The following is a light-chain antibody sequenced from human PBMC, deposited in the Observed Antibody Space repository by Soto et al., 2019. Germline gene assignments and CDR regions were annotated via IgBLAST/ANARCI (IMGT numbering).Light chain of an antibody. J-gene: IGLJ2*01. CDR1: NIGSKS. Sequence: SYELTQPPSVSVAPGKTARITCGGNNIGSKSVHWYQQKPGQAPVLVIYYDSDRLSGIPERFSGSNSGNTATLTISRVEAGDQADYYCQVWDSSSHHVVFGGGTKLTVL. V-gene: IGLV3-21*04. CDR3: QVWDSSSHHVV. CDR2: YDS.